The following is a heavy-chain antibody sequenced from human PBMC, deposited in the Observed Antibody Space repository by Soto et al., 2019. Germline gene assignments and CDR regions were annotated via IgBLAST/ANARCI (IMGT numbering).Heavy chain of an antibody. CDR1: GYTFTSYG. CDR2: ISAYNGNT. CDR3: ARGRVPSMYYYGSGSYYPGYYMDV. V-gene: IGHV1-18*01. Sequence: ASVKVSCKASGYTFTSYGISWVRQAPGQGLEWMGWISAYNGNTNYAQKLQGRVTMTTDTSTSTAYMELRSLRSDDTAVYYCARGRVPSMYYYGSGSYYPGYYMDVWGKGTTVTVSS. D-gene: IGHD3-10*01. J-gene: IGHJ6*03.